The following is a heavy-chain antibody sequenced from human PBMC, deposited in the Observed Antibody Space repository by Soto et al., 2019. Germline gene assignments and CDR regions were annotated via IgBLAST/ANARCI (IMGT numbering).Heavy chain of an antibody. V-gene: IGHV3-48*01. D-gene: IGHD2-21*02. CDR1: GFTFTSYG. J-gene: IGHJ4*02. CDR3: ARDPDGDQDFDY. Sequence: EVQLVESGGALMQPGGSLRLSCAASGFTFTSYGMTWVRQAPGKGLEWISYIHTSSGTIYYADSVKGRFTISKDNAENSLYLQMNSLRAEDTAVYYCARDPDGDQDFDYWGQGTLVTVSS. CDR2: IHTSSGTI.